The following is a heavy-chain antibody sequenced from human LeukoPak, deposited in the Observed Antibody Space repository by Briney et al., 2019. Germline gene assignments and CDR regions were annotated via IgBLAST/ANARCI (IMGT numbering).Heavy chain of an antibody. CDR1: GFTFSSYW. J-gene: IGHJ3*02. V-gene: IGHV3-7*04. CDR2: IKQDGSEK. Sequence: QPGGSLRLSCAASGFTFSSYWMSWVRQAPGKGLEWVANIKQDGSEKYYVDSVKGRFTISRDNAKNSLYLQMNSLRAEDTAVYYCARVYYDSSGYPDAFDIWGHGTMVTVSS. D-gene: IGHD3-22*01. CDR3: ARVYYDSSGYPDAFDI.